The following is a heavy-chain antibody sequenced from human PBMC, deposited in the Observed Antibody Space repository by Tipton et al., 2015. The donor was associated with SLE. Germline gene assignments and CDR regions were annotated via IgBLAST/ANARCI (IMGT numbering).Heavy chain of an antibody. CDR1: GFNFNDYT. J-gene: IGHJ6*02. V-gene: IGHV3-21*01. CDR3: VRGAPGLDPLNYYYGMDV. Sequence: LSLTCAASGFNFNDYTINWVRQAPGKGLEWVSCISSSGSYIYYADSVKGRVTISRDNADNSVYLQMNSLKDEDTAVYYCVRGAPGLDPLNYYYGMDVWGQGTTVTVSS. CDR2: ISSSGSYI. D-gene: IGHD1-1*01.